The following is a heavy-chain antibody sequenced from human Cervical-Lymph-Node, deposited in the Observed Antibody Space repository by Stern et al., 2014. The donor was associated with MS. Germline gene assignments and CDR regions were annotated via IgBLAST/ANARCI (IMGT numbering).Heavy chain of an antibody. CDR1: GYTFSTYG. Sequence: DQLVESGTEVKKPGASVKVSCKSSGYTFSTYGISWVRQAPGQGLEWMGWISGYNDNTNYVEKFQGRVTMTKDTSTSTAYMELRSLTSGDTAVYYCARDPRIAVAGTGGGFDPWGQGTLVTVSS. J-gene: IGHJ5*02. D-gene: IGHD6-19*01. V-gene: IGHV1-18*01. CDR2: ISGYNDNT. CDR3: ARDPRIAVAGTGGGFDP.